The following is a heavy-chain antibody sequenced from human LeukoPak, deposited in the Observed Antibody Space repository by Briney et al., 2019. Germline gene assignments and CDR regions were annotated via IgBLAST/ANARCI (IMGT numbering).Heavy chain of an antibody. CDR3: ARDAYGNWFDP. Sequence: GSLRLSCAASGFTVSSNYMSWVRQAPGKGLEWVSVIYSGGSTYYADSVKGRFTISRDNSKNTLYLQMNSLRAEDTAVYYCARDAYGNWFDPWGQGTLVTVSS. CDR1: GFTVSSNY. D-gene: IGHD3-10*01. V-gene: IGHV3-66*01. J-gene: IGHJ5*02. CDR2: IYSGGST.